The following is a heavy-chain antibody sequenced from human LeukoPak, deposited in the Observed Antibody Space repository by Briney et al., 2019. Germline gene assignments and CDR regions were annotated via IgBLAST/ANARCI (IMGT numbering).Heavy chain of an antibody. D-gene: IGHD3-22*01. CDR3: AREWDPQTQYYYDSSGYPPDY. CDR2: ISSNGGST. V-gene: IGHV3-64*01. Sequence: GGSLRLSCAASGFTFSSYAMHWVRQAPGKGLEYVSAISSNGGSTYYANSVKGRFTISRDNSKNTLYLQMGSLRAEDMAVYYCAREWDPQTQYYYDSSGYPPDYWGQGTLVTVSS. CDR1: GFTFSSYA. J-gene: IGHJ4*02.